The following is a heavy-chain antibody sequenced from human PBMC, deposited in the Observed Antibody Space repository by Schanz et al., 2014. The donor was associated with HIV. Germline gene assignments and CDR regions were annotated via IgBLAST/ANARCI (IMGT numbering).Heavy chain of an antibody. Sequence: EEKLVESGGGLVQPGGSLRLSCAASGFTFSNYWMHWVRQAPGKGLVWVSRINIDGSSTSYADSVKGRFTISRDNAKNSLYLQMNSLRDEDTAVYYCARTAPTKYYYDSSGVRGAFDIWGQGTMVTVSS. CDR2: INIDGSST. CDR3: ARTAPTKYYYDSSGVRGAFDI. D-gene: IGHD3-22*01. J-gene: IGHJ3*02. CDR1: GFTFSNYW. V-gene: IGHV3-74*01.